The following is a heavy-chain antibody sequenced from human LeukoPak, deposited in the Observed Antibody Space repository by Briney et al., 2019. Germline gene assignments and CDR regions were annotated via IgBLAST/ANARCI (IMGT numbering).Heavy chain of an antibody. CDR2: IYSDDST. J-gene: IGHJ1*01. V-gene: IGHV3-66*01. Sequence: GGSLRLSCAASAFTVSSNYMSWVRQAPGKGLEWVSVIYSDDSTYYADSVKGRFTISRDNSKNTLYLQMNSLRVEDTAVYYCASPVAIVGATRAESFQHWGQGTLVTVSS. CDR1: AFTVSSNY. CDR3: ASPVAIVGATRAESFQH. D-gene: IGHD1-26*01.